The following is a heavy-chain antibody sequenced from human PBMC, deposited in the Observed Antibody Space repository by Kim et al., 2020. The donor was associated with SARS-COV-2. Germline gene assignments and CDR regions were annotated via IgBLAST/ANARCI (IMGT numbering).Heavy chain of an antibody. J-gene: IGHJ6*02. D-gene: IGHD5-18*01. CDR3: AREVGQIQLCYYNAMDV. Sequence: GGSLRLSCAASGFTFSSYGMHWVRQAPGKGLEWVAVISYDGSNKYYADSVKGRFTISRDNSKNTLYLQMNSLRAEDTAVYYCAREVGQIQLCYYNAMDVWGQGTTVTVSS. CDR1: GFTFSSYG. V-gene: IGHV3-30*03. CDR2: ISYDGSNK.